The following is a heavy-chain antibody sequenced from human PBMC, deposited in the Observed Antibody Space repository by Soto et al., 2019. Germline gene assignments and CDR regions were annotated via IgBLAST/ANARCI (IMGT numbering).Heavy chain of an antibody. CDR1: GLTFRSCA. V-gene: IGHV3-23*01. D-gene: IGHD5-12*01. CDR3: AKARGASTAYDFDY. J-gene: IGHJ4*02. CDR2: ISGGGGGT. Sequence: PGGSLRLSCAASGLTFRSCAMSWVRQAPGMGLEWVSTISGGGGGTYYADSVKGRFTISRDNSKNPLYLQMNSLRAEDAAVYYCAKARGASTAYDFDYWGQGIPVTVSS.